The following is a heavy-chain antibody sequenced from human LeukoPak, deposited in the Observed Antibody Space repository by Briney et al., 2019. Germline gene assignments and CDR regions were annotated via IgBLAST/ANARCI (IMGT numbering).Heavy chain of an antibody. D-gene: IGHD3-22*01. Sequence: PGGSLRLSCAASGFTLSENNVHWVRQAPGKGLEWVALISNDGNSKDYADSVKGRFTISRDNSKNTLNLQMNSLRAEDTAVYYCAKSAQNYYDSTGYYEGEIDPWGQGTLVTVSS. CDR2: ISNDGNSK. J-gene: IGHJ5*02. CDR3: AKSAQNYYDSTGYYEGEIDP. CDR1: GFTLSENN. V-gene: IGHV3-30*18.